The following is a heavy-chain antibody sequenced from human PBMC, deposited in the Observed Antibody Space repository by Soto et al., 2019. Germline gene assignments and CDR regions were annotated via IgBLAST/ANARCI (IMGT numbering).Heavy chain of an antibody. CDR1: GYTFTGYY. CDR3: AREAPPNYDFWSGPSGLNFDY. V-gene: IGHV1-2*04. D-gene: IGHD3-3*01. J-gene: IGHJ4*02. Sequence: GPSVKVSCKASGYTFTGYYMHWVRQAPGQGLEWMGWINPNSGGTNYAQKFQGWVTMTRDTSISTAYMELSRLRSDDTAVYYCAREAPPNYDFWSGPSGLNFDYWGQGTLVTVSS. CDR2: INPNSGGT.